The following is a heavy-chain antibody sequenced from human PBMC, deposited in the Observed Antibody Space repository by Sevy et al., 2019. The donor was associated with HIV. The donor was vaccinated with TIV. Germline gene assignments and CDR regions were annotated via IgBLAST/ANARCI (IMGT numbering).Heavy chain of an antibody. CDR3: AREGCSRPHDY. D-gene: IGHD2-8*01. V-gene: IGHV3-23*01. CDR1: GFAFYEYS. Sequence: GGSLRLSCAASGFAFYEYSMSWFRKAPGKGLEWVATLSFGCGKINYADSVKGRFTISGDNSKNSFYLQMDNLRVEDTALYYCAREGCSRPHDYWGQGTRVTVSS. J-gene: IGHJ4*02. CDR2: LSFGCGKI.